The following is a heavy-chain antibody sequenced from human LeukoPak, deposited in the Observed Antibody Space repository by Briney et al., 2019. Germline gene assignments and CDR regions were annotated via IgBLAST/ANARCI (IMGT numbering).Heavy chain of an antibody. CDR2: ISYDGSNK. J-gene: IGHJ1*01. CDR3: ARDRGAVAGLGYFQH. CDR1: GFTFSSYA. V-gene: IGHV3-30-3*01. D-gene: IGHD6-19*01. Sequence: GRSLRLSCAASGFTFSSYAMHWVRQAPGKGLEWVAVISYDGSNKYYADSVKGRFTISRDNSKNTLYLQMNSLRAEDTAVYYCARDRGAVAGLGYFQHWGQGTLVTVSS.